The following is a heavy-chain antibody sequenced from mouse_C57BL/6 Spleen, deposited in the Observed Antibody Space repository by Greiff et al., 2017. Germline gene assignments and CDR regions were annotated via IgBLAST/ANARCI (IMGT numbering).Heavy chain of an antibody. CDR1: GYTFTSYW. CDR3: ARIYSNWFAY. J-gene: IGHJ3*01. V-gene: IGHV1-69*01. Sequence: VQLQQPGAVLVMPGASVKLSCKASGYTFTSYWMHWVKQRPGQGLEWIGEIDPSDSYTNYNQKFKGKSTLTVDKSSSTAYMQLSSLTSEDSAVYYCARIYSNWFAYWGQGTLVTVSA. D-gene: IGHD2-5*01. CDR2: IDPSDSYT.